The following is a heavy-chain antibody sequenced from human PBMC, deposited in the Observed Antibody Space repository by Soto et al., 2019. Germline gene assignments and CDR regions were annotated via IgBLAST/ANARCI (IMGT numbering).Heavy chain of an antibody. J-gene: IGHJ5*02. Sequence: EVQLVESGGGLVQPGGSLRLSCAASGFTVSSKYMNWVRQAPGKGLEWVSLIYSGGSTYYADSVKGRFTISRDNSKNTLYLQMNSLRAGDTAVYYCAKSLLWFGELSSWGQGTLVTVSP. CDR1: GFTVSSKY. CDR3: AKSLLWFGELSS. D-gene: IGHD3-10*01. CDR2: IYSGGST. V-gene: IGHV3-66*01.